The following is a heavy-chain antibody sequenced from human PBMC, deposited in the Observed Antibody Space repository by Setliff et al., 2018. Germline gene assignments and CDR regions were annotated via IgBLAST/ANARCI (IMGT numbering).Heavy chain of an antibody. CDR1: GGSIIRSTYN. CDR3: ARLRRTWNPFDP. Sequence: PSETLSLTCSVSGGSIIRSTYNWGWIRQPPGKGLEWIGSIYYSGTTYYNPSLESRITMSVDTSNNRFSLKLTSVTAADTAVYYCARLRRTWNPFDPWGQGTQVTVPQ. J-gene: IGHJ5*02. CDR2: IYYSGTT. V-gene: IGHV4-39*01. D-gene: IGHD1-1*01.